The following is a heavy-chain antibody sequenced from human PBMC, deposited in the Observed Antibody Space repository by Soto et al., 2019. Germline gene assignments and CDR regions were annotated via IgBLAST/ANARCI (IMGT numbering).Heavy chain of an antibody. CDR3: ARRHLAVAVSPWFDP. CDR1: GLSITDSEMG. V-gene: IGHV2-26*01. CDR2: IDSSGEK. D-gene: IGHD3-16*01. Sequence: QVTLKESGPVLVKPTETLTLRCTVSGLSITDSEMGVSWIRQPPGKALEWLAPIDSSGEKSYRTFLKSRLTIAKDTSKSQIVLIMTNMDPADTATYYCARRHLAVAVSPWFDPWGQGILVTVSS. J-gene: IGHJ5*02.